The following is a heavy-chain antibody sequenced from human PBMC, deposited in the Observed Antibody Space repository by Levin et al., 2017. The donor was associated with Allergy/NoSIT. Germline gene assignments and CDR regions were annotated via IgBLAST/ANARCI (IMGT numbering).Heavy chain of an antibody. CDR2: INTNTGNP. Sequence: WASVKVSCKASGYTFTSYAMNWVRQAPGQGLEWMGWINTNTGNPTYAQGFTGRSVFPLDTSVSTAYLQISSLKAEDTAVYYCARDRGIAAAGPHYYGMDVWGQGTTVTVSS. J-gene: IGHJ6*02. D-gene: IGHD6-13*01. CDR1: GYTFTSYA. CDR3: ARDRGIAAAGPHYYGMDV. V-gene: IGHV7-4-1*02.